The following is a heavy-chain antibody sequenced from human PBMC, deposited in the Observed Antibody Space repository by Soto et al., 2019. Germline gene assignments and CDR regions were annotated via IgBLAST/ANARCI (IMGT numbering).Heavy chain of an antibody. D-gene: IGHD4-17*01. CDR3: ARGPSTVTTDY. Sequence: EVQLVESGGGLVQPGGSRRLSCAASGLTVSRNYRSWAGQAPGKGLEWVSVIYSGGSTYYADSVKGRFTISRDNSKNTLYLQMNSLRAEDTAVYYCARGPSTVTTDYWGQGTLVTVSS. V-gene: IGHV3-66*01. J-gene: IGHJ4*02. CDR2: IYSGGST. CDR1: GLTVSRNY.